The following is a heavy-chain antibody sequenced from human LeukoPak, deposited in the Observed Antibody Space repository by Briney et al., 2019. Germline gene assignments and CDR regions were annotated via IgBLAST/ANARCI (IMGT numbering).Heavy chain of an antibody. J-gene: IGHJ4*02. CDR1: GGTFSSYA. Sequence: SVKVSCKASGGTFSSYAISWVRQAPGQGLEWMGGIIPTFGTANYAQKFQGRVTITADESTSTAYMELSSLRSEDTAVYYCARGVIAAEPTRFDYWGQETLVTVSS. CDR3: ARGVIAAEPTRFDY. D-gene: IGHD6-13*01. V-gene: IGHV1-69*13. CDR2: IIPTFGTA.